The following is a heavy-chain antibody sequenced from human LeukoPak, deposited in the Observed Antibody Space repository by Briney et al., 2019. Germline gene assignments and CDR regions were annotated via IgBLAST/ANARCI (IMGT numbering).Heavy chain of an antibody. CDR2: IYYSGST. V-gene: IGHV4-59*05. D-gene: IGHD4-11*01. Sequence: SETLSLTCTVSGGSISGYYWSWIRQPPGKGLEWIGSIYYSGSTYYNPSLKSRVTISVDTSKNQFSLKLSSVTAADTAVYYCARHGVTTSWFDPWGQGTLVTVSS. CDR1: GGSISGYY. J-gene: IGHJ5*02. CDR3: ARHGVTTSWFDP.